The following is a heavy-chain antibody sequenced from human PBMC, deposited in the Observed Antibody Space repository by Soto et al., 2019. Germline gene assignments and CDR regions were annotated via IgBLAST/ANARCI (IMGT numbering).Heavy chain of an antibody. CDR2: INPNSGGT. Sequence: ASVKVSCKASGYTFTGYYMHWVRQAPGQGLEWMGWINPNSGGTNYAQKFQGWVTMTRDTSISTAYMELSRLRSDDTAVYYCARGGYLEAAGTGRIWFDLWGRRT. V-gene: IGHV1-2*04. D-gene: IGHD6-13*01. CDR1: GYTFTGYY. CDR3: ARGGYLEAAGTGRIWFDL. J-gene: IGHJ5*02.